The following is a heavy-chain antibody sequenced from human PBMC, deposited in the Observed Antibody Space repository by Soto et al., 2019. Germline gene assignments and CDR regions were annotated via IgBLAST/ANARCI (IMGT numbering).Heavy chain of an antibody. CDR2: ISARRGNT. CDR1: GYPFTSYG. D-gene: IGHD2-15*01. V-gene: IGHV1-18*04. Sequence: SVEVSCKASGYPFTSYGISWVRQAPVQVLELMGWISARRGNTKYAQKFQGRVTMTTDTSTSTAYMELRSLRSDDTAVYYCAREILSPDFYFHGMDVWGQGTTVTVSS. CDR3: AREILSPDFYFHGMDV. J-gene: IGHJ6*02.